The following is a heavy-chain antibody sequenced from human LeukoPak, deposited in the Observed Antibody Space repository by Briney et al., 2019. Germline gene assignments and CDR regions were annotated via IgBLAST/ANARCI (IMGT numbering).Heavy chain of an antibody. J-gene: IGHJ3*02. D-gene: IGHD3-3*01. CDR2: IKEDGSEK. CDR3: ASKGGSFTISGVLYNDAFAI. Sequence: GGSLRLSCAASGFTISDYWMSWVRQAPGKGLEWVANIKEDGSEKNYVDSAKGRFTISRDNAKNSLYLQMNNLRAEDTAVYYCASKGGSFTISGVLYNDAFAIWGQGTMVTVSS. V-gene: IGHV3-7*01. CDR1: GFTISDYW.